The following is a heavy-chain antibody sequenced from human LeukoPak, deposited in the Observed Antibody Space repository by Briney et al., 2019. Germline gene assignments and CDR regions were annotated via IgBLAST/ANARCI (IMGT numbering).Heavy chain of an antibody. CDR3: ARRGYTNRFYFYYYMGV. Sequence: SETLSLTCAVYGGSFNDHYWTWIRQSPGKGLGGIGEIKHSGSTNYNPSLKSRVTISVDTSKNQFSLRLSSVTAADTAIYYCARRGYTNRFYFYYYMGVWGKGTTVTISS. V-gene: IGHV4-34*01. J-gene: IGHJ6*03. CDR1: GGSFNDHY. CDR2: IKHSGST. D-gene: IGHD2-15*01.